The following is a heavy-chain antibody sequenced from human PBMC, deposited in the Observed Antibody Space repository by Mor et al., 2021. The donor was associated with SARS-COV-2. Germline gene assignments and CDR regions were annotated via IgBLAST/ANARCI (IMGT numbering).Heavy chain of an antibody. V-gene: IGHV4-31*02. D-gene: IGHD2-21*02. Sequence: YSPSLKSRETISVDTSKNQFSLKLTSVTAADTAVYYCARDNCGGDCYPPNYYYYGMDVWGQGTTVTVSS. CDR3: ARDNCGGDCYPPNYYYYGMDV. J-gene: IGHJ6*02.